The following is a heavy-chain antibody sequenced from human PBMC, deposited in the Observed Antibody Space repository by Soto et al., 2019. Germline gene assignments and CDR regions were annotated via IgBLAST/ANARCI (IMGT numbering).Heavy chain of an antibody. D-gene: IGHD3-22*01. CDR3: ARENDSSGYSGSPLIDY. CDR2: IYYSGST. J-gene: IGHJ4*02. Sequence: QVQLQESGPGLVKPSQTLSLTCTVSGGSISSGDSYWSWIRQPPGKGLEWIGYIYYSGSTYYNPSLKSRVTISVDTSKNQFSLKLSSVTAADTAVYYCARENDSSGYSGSPLIDYWGQGTLVTVSS. V-gene: IGHV4-30-4*01. CDR1: GGSISSGDSY.